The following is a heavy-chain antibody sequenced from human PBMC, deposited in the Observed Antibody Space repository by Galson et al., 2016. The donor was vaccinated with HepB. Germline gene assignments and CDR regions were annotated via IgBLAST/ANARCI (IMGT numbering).Heavy chain of an antibody. CDR2: ISWNSTSI. D-gene: IGHD3-22*01. Sequence: SLRLSCAASGFTLDHYAMQWVRPALGKGLEWVSGISWNSTSIGYADSVKGRYTISRDNAKNSLYLQMNSLRAGDTALYYCAKESGAFYYDSSGYRRNAFDIWGQGTMVTLSS. CDR3: AKESGAFYYDSSGYRRNAFDI. CDR1: GFTLDHYA. V-gene: IGHV3-9*01. J-gene: IGHJ3*02.